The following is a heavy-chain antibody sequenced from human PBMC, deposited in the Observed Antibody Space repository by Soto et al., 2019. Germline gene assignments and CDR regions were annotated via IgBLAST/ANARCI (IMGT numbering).Heavy chain of an antibody. V-gene: IGHV3-49*04. J-gene: IGHJ4*02. CDR2: IRSKAYGGTT. CDR1: GFTFGDYA. CDR3: TRVARSVVVFPNNLDY. Sequence: HPGGSLRLSCTASGFTFGDYAMSWVRQAPGKGLEWVGFIRSKAYGGTTEYAASVKGRFTISRDDSKSIAYLQMNSLKTEDTAVYYCTRVARSVVVFPNNLDYWGQGTLVTVSS. D-gene: IGHD3-22*01.